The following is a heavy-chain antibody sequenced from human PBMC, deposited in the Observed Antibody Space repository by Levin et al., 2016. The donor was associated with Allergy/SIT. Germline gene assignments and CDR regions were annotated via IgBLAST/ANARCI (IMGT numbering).Heavy chain of an antibody. V-gene: IGHV4-39*01. CDR2: ISYSGTT. CDR3: ARRSEFSGSGTYWGWNFDY. Sequence: SETLSLTCSVSGGSMRSSGHYWAWIRQPPGKGLEWIGSISYSGTTGYRPSLKSRVTISVDTSRNQFSLKLSSVTATDSAVYYCARRSEFSGSGTYWGWNFDYWGQGTLVTVTS. D-gene: IGHD3-10*01. CDR1: GGSMRSSGHY. J-gene: IGHJ4*02.